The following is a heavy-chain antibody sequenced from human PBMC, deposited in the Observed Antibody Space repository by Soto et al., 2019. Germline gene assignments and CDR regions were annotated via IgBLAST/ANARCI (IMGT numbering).Heavy chain of an antibody. CDR3: ARGSSIAGLYYGMDV. Sequence: SETLSLTCTVSGGSISSGGYYWTWIRQHPGKGLEWIGYNYYSGITYYNPPLKSRVTISLDTSKNQFSLKLSSVTAADTAVYYCARGSSIAGLYYGMDVWGQGTTVTVSS. J-gene: IGHJ6*02. CDR1: GGSISSGGYY. V-gene: IGHV4-31*03. D-gene: IGHD6-6*01. CDR2: NYYSGIT.